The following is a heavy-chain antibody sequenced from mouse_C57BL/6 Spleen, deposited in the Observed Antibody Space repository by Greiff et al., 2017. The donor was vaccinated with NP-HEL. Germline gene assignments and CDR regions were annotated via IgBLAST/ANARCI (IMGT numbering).Heavy chain of an antibody. CDR2: IRNKANGYTT. V-gene: IGHV7-3*01. CDR3: ARSTVVAKAMDY. D-gene: IGHD1-1*01. Sequence: EVKLVESGGGLVQPGGSLSLSCAASGFTFTDYYMSWVRQPPGKELEWLSFIRNKANGYTTEYSASVKGRFTISRDNSQSILYLQMNALRAEDSATYYCARSTVVAKAMDYWGQGTSVTVSS. CDR1: GFTFTDYY. J-gene: IGHJ4*01.